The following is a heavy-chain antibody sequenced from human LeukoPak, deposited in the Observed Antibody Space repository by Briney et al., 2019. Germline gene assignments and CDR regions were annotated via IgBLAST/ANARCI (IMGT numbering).Heavy chain of an antibody. CDR1: GFTFSSYS. J-gene: IGHJ4*02. CDR3: AREPPAGDPNYFDY. V-gene: IGHV3-21*01. D-gene: IGHD7-27*01. CDR2: ISSSSSYI. Sequence: GGSLRLSCAASGFTFSSYSMNWVRQAPGKGLEWASSISSSSSYIYYADSVKGRFTISRDNAKNSLYLQMNSLRAEDTAVYYCAREPPAGDPNYFDYWGQGTLVTVSS.